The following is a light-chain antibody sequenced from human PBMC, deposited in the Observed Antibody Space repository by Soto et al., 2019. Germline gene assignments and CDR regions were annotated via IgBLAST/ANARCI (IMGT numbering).Light chain of an antibody. CDR2: EVT. CDR3: SSYGGSSTVV. J-gene: IGLJ3*02. Sequence: QSVLTQPPSASGSPGQSVTISCTGSSSDIGGYNYVSWYQQHPGKAPKLMIYEVTKRPSGVSDRLSGSKSGNTASLTVSGLQDEDEADYYCSSYGGSSTVVFGGGTKLTVL. CDR1: SSDIGGYNY. V-gene: IGLV2-8*01.